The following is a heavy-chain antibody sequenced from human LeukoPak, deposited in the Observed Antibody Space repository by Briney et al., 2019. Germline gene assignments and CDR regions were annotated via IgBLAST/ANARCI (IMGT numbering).Heavy chain of an antibody. CDR3: AADDIVVVPAAQGAFDI. CDR2: IVVGSGNT. Sequence: GTSVKVSCKASGFTFTSSAVQWVRQARGQRLEWIGWIVVGSGNTNYAQKFQERVTITRDMSTSTAYMELSSLRSEDTVVYYCAADDIVVVPAAQGAFDIWGQGTMVTVSS. CDR1: GFTFTSSA. D-gene: IGHD2-2*01. V-gene: IGHV1-58*01. J-gene: IGHJ3*02.